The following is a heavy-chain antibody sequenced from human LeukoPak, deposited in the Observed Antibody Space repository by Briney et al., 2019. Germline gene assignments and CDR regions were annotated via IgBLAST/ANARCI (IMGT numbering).Heavy chain of an antibody. CDR2: ISGSGGST. V-gene: IGHV3-23*01. CDR1: GFTFSSYA. CDR3: AREAYYGSGGSYGMDV. Sequence: GGSLRLSCAASGFTFSSYAMSWVRQAPGKGLEWVSVISGSGGSTDYADSVKGRFTISRDNSKNTLYLQMNSLRAEDTAIYYCAREAYYGSGGSYGMDVWGQGTTVTVSS. D-gene: IGHD3-22*01. J-gene: IGHJ6*02.